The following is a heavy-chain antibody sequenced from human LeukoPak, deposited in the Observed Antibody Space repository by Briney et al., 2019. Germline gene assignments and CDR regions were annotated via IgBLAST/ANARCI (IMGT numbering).Heavy chain of an antibody. CDR1: GYTFTSYD. D-gene: IGHD3-10*01. J-gene: IGHJ5*02. CDR2: MNPNSGNT. CDR3: ARGRITMVRGVRGNWFDP. V-gene: IGHV1-8*01. Sequence: ASVKVSCKASGYTFTSYDINWVRQATGQGLEWMGWMNPNSGNTGYAQKFQGRVTMTRNTSISTAYMELSSLRSEDTAVYYCARGRITMVRGVRGNWFDPWGLGTLVTVSS.